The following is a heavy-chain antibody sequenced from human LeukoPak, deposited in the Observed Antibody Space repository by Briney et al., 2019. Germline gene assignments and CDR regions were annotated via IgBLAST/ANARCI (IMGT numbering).Heavy chain of an antibody. Sequence: PGGSLRLSCAASGFTFSSYAMSWVRQAPGKGLEWVSAISGSGGSTYYADSVKGRFTISRDNSKNTLYLRMNSLRAEDTAVYYCAGDTSNYYDSTGYYYDYYYMDVWGKGTTVTVPS. CDR2: ISGSGGST. CDR1: GFTFSSYA. D-gene: IGHD3-22*01. V-gene: IGHV3-23*01. J-gene: IGHJ6*03. CDR3: AGDTSNYYDSTGYYYDYYYMDV.